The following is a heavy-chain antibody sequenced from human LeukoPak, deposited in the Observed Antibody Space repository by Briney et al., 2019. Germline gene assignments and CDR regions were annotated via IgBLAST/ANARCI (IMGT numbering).Heavy chain of an antibody. J-gene: IGHJ5*02. D-gene: IGHD6-13*01. CDR3: AREYTSSWYNWFDP. V-gene: IGHV4-4*02. CDR1: GGSISSSNW. Sequence: SETLSLTCAVSGGSISSSNWWSWVRQPPGKGLEWIGEIYHSGSTNYNPSLKSRVTISVDTSKNQFSLKLSSVTAADTAVYYCAREYTSSWYNWFDPWGQGTLVTVSS. CDR2: IYHSGST.